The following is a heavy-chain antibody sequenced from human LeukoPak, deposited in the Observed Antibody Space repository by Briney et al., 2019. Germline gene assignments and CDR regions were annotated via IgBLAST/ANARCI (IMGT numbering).Heavy chain of an antibody. CDR2: ISFDGTTK. CDR3: VKGKDLYGALDI. CDR1: GFTVSTSV. D-gene: IGHD3-16*01. Sequence: GSLRLPCAASGFTVSTSVMHWVRQAPGKGLDWAAIISFDGTTKYYADSVKGRFTISRDNSKNTLFLQMDSLRVEDTAVYYCVKGKDLYGALDIWGQGTMVTVSS. J-gene: IGHJ3*02. V-gene: IGHV3-30*18.